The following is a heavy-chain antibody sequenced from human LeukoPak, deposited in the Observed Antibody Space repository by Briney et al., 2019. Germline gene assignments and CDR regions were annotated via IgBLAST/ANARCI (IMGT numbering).Heavy chain of an antibody. Sequence: PGGSLRLSCAASGFTFSSYSMNWVRQAPGKGLEWVSYISSSSSTIYYADSVKGRFTISRDNSKNTLYLQMNSLRAEDTAVYYCARDVAAVVGPPGYWGQGTLVTVSS. D-gene: IGHD6-25*01. CDR3: ARDVAAVVGPPGY. J-gene: IGHJ4*02. V-gene: IGHV3-48*01. CDR1: GFTFSSYS. CDR2: ISSSSSTI.